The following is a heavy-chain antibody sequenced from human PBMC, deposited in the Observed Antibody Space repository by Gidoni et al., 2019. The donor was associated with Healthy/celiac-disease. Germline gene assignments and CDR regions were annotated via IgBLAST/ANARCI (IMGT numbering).Heavy chain of an antibody. J-gene: IGHJ5*01. CDR1: GFTFSNYG. D-gene: IGHD2-8*02. V-gene: IGHV3-30*18. CDR3: AKNLFALRTGILDS. Sequence: QVQLVESGGGVVQPGRSLRLSCAASGFTFSNYGMHWVRQAPGKGLEWVAIISYDGSNKYYADSVKGRFTISRDTSKNTLYLQMNSLRAEDTAVYYCAKNLFALRTGILDSWGQGTLITVSS. CDR2: ISYDGSNK.